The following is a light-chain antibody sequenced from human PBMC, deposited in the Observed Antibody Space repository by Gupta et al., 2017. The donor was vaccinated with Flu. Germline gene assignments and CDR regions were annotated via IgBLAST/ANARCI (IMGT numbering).Light chain of an antibody. CDR3: GLYKSSCIWV. CDR2: RTY. Sequence: TVVVTCGLTAGSVSIQNCAGWQQQTPGQAPRTLIYRTYTRPSGVPDRFSGSILGNKAALTITGAQADDESDYYCGLYKSSCIWVFGGGTKLTVL. V-gene: IGLV8-61*01. CDR1: AGSVSIQNC. J-gene: IGLJ3*02.